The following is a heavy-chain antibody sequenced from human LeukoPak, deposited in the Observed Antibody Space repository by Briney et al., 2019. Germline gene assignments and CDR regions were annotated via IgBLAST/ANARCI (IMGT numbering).Heavy chain of an antibody. V-gene: IGHV1-2*02. Sequence: GASVKVSCKASGYTFTGYYMHWVRQSPGQGLEWMGGFNPNSGGTNNEQKFQGRVTMTRDTSISTAYMELSRLRFDDTAVYYGARGDVDTAMVTPDYWGQGTLVTVSS. D-gene: IGHD5-18*01. CDR1: GYTFTGYY. CDR3: ARGDVDTAMVTPDY. J-gene: IGHJ4*02. CDR2: FNPNSGGT.